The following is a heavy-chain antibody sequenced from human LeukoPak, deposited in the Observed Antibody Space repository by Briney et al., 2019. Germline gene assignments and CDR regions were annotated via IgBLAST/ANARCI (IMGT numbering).Heavy chain of an antibody. D-gene: IGHD1-14*01. CDR2: IYPGDSDT. J-gene: IGHJ2*01. CDR1: GYSFTSYW. V-gene: IGHV5-51*01. CDR3: ARPVPSYEGDHPSWYFDL. Sequence: GESPKISCKGSGYSFTSYWIGWVRQMPGKGLEWMGIIYPGDSDTRYSPSFQGQVTISADKSISTAYLQWSSLKASDTAMYYCARPVPSYEGDHPSWYFDLWGRGTLVTVSS.